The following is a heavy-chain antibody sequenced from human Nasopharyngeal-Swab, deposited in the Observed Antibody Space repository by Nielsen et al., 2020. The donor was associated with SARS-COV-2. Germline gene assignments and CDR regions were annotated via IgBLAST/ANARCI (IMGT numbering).Heavy chain of an antibody. CDR3: ARALHQYNWNYLYY. J-gene: IGHJ4*02. Sequence: GESLKISCAASGFTFSSYAMSWVRQAPGKGLEWVSLISGDGGSTYYADSVKGRFTISRDNSKNSLYLQMNSLRTEDTALYYCARALHQYNWNYLYYWGQGTLVTVSS. D-gene: IGHD1-7*01. V-gene: IGHV3-43*02. CDR1: GFTFSSYA. CDR2: ISGDGGST.